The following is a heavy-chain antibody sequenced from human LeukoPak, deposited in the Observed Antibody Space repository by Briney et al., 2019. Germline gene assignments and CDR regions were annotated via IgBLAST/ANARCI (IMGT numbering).Heavy chain of an antibody. CDR1: GFTFSSYA. D-gene: IGHD2-8*02. V-gene: IGHV3-23*01. CDR2: ISGSGDKT. J-gene: IGHJ5*01. CDR3: ARVAVSGPTGWFDS. Sequence: GGSLRLSCAASGFTFSSYAMSWVRQAPGKRLEWVSLISGSGDKTYYADSVKGRFTISRDNVDNVVYLEMNGLRAEDTATYYCARVAVSGPTGWFDSWGQGTLVIVSS.